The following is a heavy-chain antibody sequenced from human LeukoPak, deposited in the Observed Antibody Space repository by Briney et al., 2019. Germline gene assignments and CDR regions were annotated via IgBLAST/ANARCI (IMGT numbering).Heavy chain of an antibody. D-gene: IGHD3-3*01. CDR1: GLTFNTYW. Sequence: GGSLRLSCGASGLTFNTYWMNWVRQPPGKGPEWVANIKKDGSETYYVESVKDRFTISRDKDKNSVYLQMNSLRVEDTAVYYCMAGVGWQSDYWGQGTLVTVSS. CDR2: IKKDGSET. CDR3: MAGVGWQSDY. J-gene: IGHJ4*02. V-gene: IGHV3-7*01.